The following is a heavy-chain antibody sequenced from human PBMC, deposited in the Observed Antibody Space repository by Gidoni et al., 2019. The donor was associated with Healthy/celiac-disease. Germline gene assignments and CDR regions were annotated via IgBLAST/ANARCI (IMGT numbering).Heavy chain of an antibody. CDR3: ASLEGMATIEGFDI. CDR2: ISSSSSYI. CDR1: GFTFCSYS. V-gene: IGHV3-21*01. Sequence: EVQLVASGGGLVQPGGSLRLSCAAPGFTFCSYSMNWVRQAPGKGLEWVSSISSSSSYIYYAASVKGRFTISRDNDKNALYLQMNSLRAEDTAVYYCASLEGMATIEGFDIWGQGTMVTVSS. D-gene: IGHD5-12*01. J-gene: IGHJ3*02.